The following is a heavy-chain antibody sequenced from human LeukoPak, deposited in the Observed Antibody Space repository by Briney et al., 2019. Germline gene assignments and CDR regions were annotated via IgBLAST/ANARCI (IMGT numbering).Heavy chain of an antibody. CDR1: GFTFSSYG. CDR2: MSSTGSNI. J-gene: IGHJ6*03. CDR3: AREYGDYTRSDYYMDV. D-gene: IGHD4-17*01. Sequence: GGSLRISCAASGFTFSSYGMNWVRQAPGKGLEWLSYMSSTGSNIYYADSVKGRFTISRDNVKNLLFLQMNSLRAEDTAVYYCAREYGDYTRSDYYMDVWGKGTTVTISS. V-gene: IGHV3-48*03.